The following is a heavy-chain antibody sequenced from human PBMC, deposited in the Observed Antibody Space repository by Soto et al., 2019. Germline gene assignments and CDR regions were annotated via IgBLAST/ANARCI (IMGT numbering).Heavy chain of an antibody. CDR3: AKFSAASFYDISSAPDY. CDR2: ISGGGSNT. D-gene: IGHD3-9*01. V-gene: IGHV3-23*01. J-gene: IGHJ4*02. Sequence: EVQLWESGGGLVQPGGSLRLSCAASGFSFSTYAMTWVRQAPGKGLQWVSAISGGGSNTHYADSVKGRFTISRDNSKKLLHLQMNSLRAEDTAIYYCAKFSAASFYDISSAPDYWGQGTLVTVSS. CDR1: GFSFSTYA.